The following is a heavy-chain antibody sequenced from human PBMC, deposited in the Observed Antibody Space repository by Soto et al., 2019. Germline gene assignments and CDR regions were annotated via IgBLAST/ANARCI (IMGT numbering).Heavy chain of an antibody. J-gene: IGHJ4*02. D-gene: IGHD3-3*01. CDR2: IYYSGST. Sequence: LSLTCTVSGGSISSGGYYWSWIRQHPGKGLEWIGYIYYSGSTYYNPSLKSRVTISVDTSKNQFSLKLSSVTAADTAVYYCARGPAYYDSWSGYSNYFAYWGQGTLVTVSS. CDR1: GGSISSGGYY. V-gene: IGHV4-31*03. CDR3: ARGPAYYDSWSGYSNYFAY.